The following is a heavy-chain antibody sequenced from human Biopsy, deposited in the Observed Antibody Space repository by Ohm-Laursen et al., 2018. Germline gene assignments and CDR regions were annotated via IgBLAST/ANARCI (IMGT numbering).Heavy chain of an antibody. V-gene: IGHV4-59*07. Sequence: SDTLSLTCSVSGYSMSTYYWSWIRQPPGKGLEWIGYIYYSGSTNYNPSLKSRATISVDTSKNQFSLKVISVTAADTAVYYCARLTGDPSYWGQGILVTVSS. CDR1: GYSMSTYY. D-gene: IGHD7-27*01. CDR2: IYYSGST. J-gene: IGHJ4*02. CDR3: ARLTGDPSY.